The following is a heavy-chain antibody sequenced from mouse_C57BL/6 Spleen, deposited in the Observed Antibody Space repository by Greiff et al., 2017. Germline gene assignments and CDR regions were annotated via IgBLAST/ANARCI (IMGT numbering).Heavy chain of an antibody. J-gene: IGHJ4*01. V-gene: IGHV1-18*01. CDR3: ARDDGDYYYAMDY. CDR2: INPNNGGT. Sequence: EVQLQQSGPELVKPGASVKIPCKASGYTFTDYNMDWVKQSHGKSLEWIGDINPNNGGTIYNQKFKGKATLTVDKSSSTAYMELRSLTSEDTAVYYCARDDGDYYYAMDYWGQGNSVTVSS. D-gene: IGHD2-3*01. CDR1: GYTFTDYN.